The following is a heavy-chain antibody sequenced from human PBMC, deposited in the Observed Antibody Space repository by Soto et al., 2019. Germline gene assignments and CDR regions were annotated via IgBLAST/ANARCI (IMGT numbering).Heavy chain of an antibody. V-gene: IGHV1-2*02. Sequence: ASVKVSFTAAGYTFTGYYIHWGRQAPGQGLEWMGWTSPSSLATNYAQRFQGRVTMSRDRATSTVYMELSRLRSEDTAVYYCAREDTERATRFLDYWGKGTLVTVSS. CDR2: TSPSSLAT. CDR3: AREDTERATRFLDY. CDR1: GYTFTGYY. J-gene: IGHJ4*02. D-gene: IGHD1-1*01.